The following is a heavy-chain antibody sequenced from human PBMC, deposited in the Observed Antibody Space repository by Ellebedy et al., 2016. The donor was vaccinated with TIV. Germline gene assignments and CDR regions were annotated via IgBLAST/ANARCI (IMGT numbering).Heavy chain of an antibody. D-gene: IGHD2-21*01. CDR2: IGTAGDT. CDR1: GFTFSSYD. CDR3: ARVRFGDTAVDY. V-gene: IGHV3-13*01. J-gene: IGHJ4*03. Sequence: GESLKISCAASGFTFSSYDMPWVHQGTGKGLEWVSAIGTAGDTYYPGSVKGRFTISRENAKNSLYLQITSLRAEDTAVYYCARVRFGDTAVDYWGQGTLVTVSS.